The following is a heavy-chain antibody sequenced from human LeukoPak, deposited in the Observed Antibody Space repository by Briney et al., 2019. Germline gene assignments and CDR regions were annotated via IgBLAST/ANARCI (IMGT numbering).Heavy chain of an antibody. V-gene: IGHV3-74*01. D-gene: IGHD2-8*01. CDR2: INSDGSST. Sequence: PGGSLRLSCAASRFTFSNYWMHWVRQVPGKWLVWVSRINSDGSSTSYADSVKGRFSISRDSSKNILYPQMNSLRAEDTAVYYCAKDRCSNGVGCYYYYMDVWGKGTTVTISS. CDR1: RFTFSNYW. CDR3: AKDRCSNGVGCYYYYMDV. J-gene: IGHJ6*03.